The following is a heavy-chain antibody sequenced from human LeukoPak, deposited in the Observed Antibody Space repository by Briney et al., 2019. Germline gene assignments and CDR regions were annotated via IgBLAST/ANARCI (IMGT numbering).Heavy chain of an antibody. CDR2: IRYDGSDK. D-gene: IGHD1/OR15-1a*01. J-gene: IGHJ4*02. Sequence: PGGSLRLSCAASGFIFTDYGMHWVRQAPGKGLEWLTFIRYDGSDKYYADSVKGRFTISRDNSKNTLYLQMNSLTSEDTAVYYCAKEGTASKLIDLDHWGQGILVTVSS. CDR1: GFIFTDYG. CDR3: AKEGTASKLIDLDH. V-gene: IGHV3-30*02.